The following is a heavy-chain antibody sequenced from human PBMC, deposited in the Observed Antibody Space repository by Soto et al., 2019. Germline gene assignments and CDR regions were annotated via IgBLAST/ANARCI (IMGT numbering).Heavy chain of an antibody. CDR3: ARVGPSALYGMDV. CDR1: GGSISSGGYY. J-gene: IGHJ6*02. Sequence: SETLSLTCTFSGGSISSGGYYWSWIRQHPGKGLEWIGYIYYSGSTYYNPSLKSRVTISVDTSKNQFSLKLSSVTAADTAVYYCARVGPSALYGMDVWGQGTTVTVSS. V-gene: IGHV4-31*03. CDR2: IYYSGST.